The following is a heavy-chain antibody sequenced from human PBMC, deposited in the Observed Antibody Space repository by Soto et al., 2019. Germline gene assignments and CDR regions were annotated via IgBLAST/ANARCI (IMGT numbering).Heavy chain of an antibody. J-gene: IGHJ4*02. CDR3: ARDFDADSRTDFDY. CDR1: GFIFSDYY. V-gene: IGHV3-11*01. Sequence: QVQLVESGGGLVKPGGPLRLSCATSGFIFSDYYMHWIRQAPGKGLEWISYISGNGRIIQYADSAKGRFTIYRDNAQNSLYLQMNSLRAEDTALYFCARDFDADSRTDFDYWGQGTLVTVSS. CDR2: ISGNGRII. D-gene: IGHD4-17*01.